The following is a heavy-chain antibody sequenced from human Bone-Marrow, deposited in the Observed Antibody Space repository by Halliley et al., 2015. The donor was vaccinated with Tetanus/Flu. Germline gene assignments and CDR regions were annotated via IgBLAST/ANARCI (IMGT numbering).Heavy chain of an antibody. D-gene: IGHD6-13*01. CDR3: ARDSSWNGVDYFDY. J-gene: IGHJ4*02. CDR2: INQSGTT. Sequence: LRLSCAVNGGSLNAYYWSWIRQPPGKGLEWIGEINQSGTTNYKPSLKSRVITSVDTSKNQFSLKVRSVTAADTAVYYCARDSSWNGVDYFDYWGQGTLVTVSS. CDR1: GGSLNAYY. V-gene: IGHV4-34*01.